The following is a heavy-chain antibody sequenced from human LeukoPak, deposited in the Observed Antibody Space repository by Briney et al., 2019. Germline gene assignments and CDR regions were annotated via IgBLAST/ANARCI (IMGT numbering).Heavy chain of an antibody. CDR1: GFTFSSYW. CDR2: IKQEGSDK. Sequence: PGGSLRLSCVASGFTFSSYWMNWVRQAPGKGLEWVANIKQEGSDKYYMDSVKGRFTISRDNAKNSLYLQMNILRAEDTAVYYCARDTSPGIAATGYDAFDIWGQGTMVTVSS. CDR3: ARDTSPGIAATGYDAFDI. V-gene: IGHV3-7*01. D-gene: IGHD6-13*01. J-gene: IGHJ3*02.